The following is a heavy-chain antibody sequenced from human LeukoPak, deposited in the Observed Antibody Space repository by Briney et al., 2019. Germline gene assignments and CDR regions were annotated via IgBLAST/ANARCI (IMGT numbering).Heavy chain of an antibody. CDR2: IYNSGST. CDR3: ARGVEHQISSFDP. CDR1: GDSISSDAYY. Sequence: SETLSLTCTVSGDSISSDAYYWNWIRRHPGMGLEWIGYIYNSGSTYYNPSLKSRVTISVDTSKNQFFLKLSSVTAADTAVYYCARGVEHQISSFDPWGQGTLVTVSS. D-gene: IGHD1/OR15-1a*01. V-gene: IGHV4-31*03. J-gene: IGHJ5*02.